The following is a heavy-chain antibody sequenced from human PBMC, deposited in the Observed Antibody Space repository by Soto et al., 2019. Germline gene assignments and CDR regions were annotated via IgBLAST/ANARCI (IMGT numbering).Heavy chain of an antibody. J-gene: IGHJ6*03. CDR1: GGTFSSYT. CDR3: ARDQSTVTTDYYYYMDV. Sequence: QVQLVQSGAEVKKPGSSVKVSCKASGGTFSSYTISWVRQAPGQGLEWMGRINPIRGIANYAQKLQGRVTITTDKSTSTAYMELSSLRSEDTAVYYCARDQSTVTTDYYYYMDVLGKGTTVTVSS. V-gene: IGHV1-69*08. D-gene: IGHD4-17*01. CDR2: INPIRGIA.